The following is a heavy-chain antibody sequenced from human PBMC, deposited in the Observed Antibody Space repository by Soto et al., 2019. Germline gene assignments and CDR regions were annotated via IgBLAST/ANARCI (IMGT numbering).Heavy chain of an antibody. CDR3: ARDFPNCSGADCYDGWFDP. CDR1: GGSISSYY. J-gene: IGHJ5*02. Sequence: SETLSLTCTVSGGSISSYYWSWIRQPPGKGLEWIGYIYYTGKTSYNPSLRSRVTMSLDTSKRQFSLKLSSVTAADTAVYYCARDFPNCSGADCYDGWFDPWGQGTLVTVSS. CDR2: IYYTGKT. D-gene: IGHD2-15*01. V-gene: IGHV4-59*01.